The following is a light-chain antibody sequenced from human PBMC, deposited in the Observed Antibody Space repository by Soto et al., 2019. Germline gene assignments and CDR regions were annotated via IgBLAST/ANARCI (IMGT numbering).Light chain of an antibody. V-gene: IGKV3-20*01. J-gene: IGKJ5*01. CDR1: QSVTSNY. CDR2: GAS. Sequence: EIVLTQSPGTLSLSPGERATLSCRVSQSVTSNYLAWYSQKPGQAPRLLIYGASSRVTGTPARFSGRGSGTDFTLTISRPEPDDFAMYYCQQYDSSPITFGQGTRLEIK. CDR3: QQYDSSPIT.